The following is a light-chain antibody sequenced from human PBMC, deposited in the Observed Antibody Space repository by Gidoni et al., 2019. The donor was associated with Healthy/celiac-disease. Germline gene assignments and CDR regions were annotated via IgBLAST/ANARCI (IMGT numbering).Light chain of an antibody. CDR3: QQYNNWPPWT. J-gene: IGKJ1*01. CDR1: QTVSSN. CDR2: GAS. V-gene: IGKV3-15*01. Sequence: EIVMTQSPATLSVSPGERATLSCRASQTVSSNLAWYPQKPGQAHRLLIYGASTRATGIPARFSVSGSGTEFTLTISSLQSEDFAVYYCQQYNNWPPWTFGQGTKVEIK.